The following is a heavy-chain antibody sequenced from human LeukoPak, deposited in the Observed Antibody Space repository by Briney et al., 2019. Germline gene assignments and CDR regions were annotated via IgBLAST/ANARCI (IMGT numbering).Heavy chain of an antibody. D-gene: IGHD2-2*01. CDR2: INPSGGST. V-gene: IGHV1-46*01. CDR3: ARDVGEYCSSTNCYASHY. J-gene: IGHJ4*02. Sequence: ASVKVSCKASGYTFTGYYMHWVRQAPGQGLEWMGIINPSGGSTSYAQKFQGRVTMTRDTSITTAYMELSSLRSDDTAVYYCARDVGEYCSSTNCYASHYWGQGTLVTVSS. CDR1: GYTFTGYY.